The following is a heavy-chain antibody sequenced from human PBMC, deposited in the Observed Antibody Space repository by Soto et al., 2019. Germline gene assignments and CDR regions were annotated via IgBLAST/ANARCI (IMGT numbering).Heavy chain of an antibody. CDR3: ASLNNWSSGDGRIDV. CDR2: IMPLYAKP. CDR1: GGTFNTYT. Sequence: QVQLVQSGAEVKKPGSSVKVSCKASGGTFNTYTISWVRQVPGQGLVCMGGIMPLYAKPTYAQPFLGRLTIAADEHTSTVYMELSSLRSEDTAIYYCASLNNWSSGDGRIDVWGRGTAVSVSS. V-gene: IGHV1-69*01. J-gene: IGHJ6*02. D-gene: IGHD1-26*01.